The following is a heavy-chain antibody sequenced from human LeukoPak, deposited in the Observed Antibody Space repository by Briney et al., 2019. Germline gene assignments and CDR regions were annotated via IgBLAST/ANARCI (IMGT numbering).Heavy chain of an antibody. CDR1: GGSFSGYY. CDR3: ARRLSSGWYVGGSAWFDP. CDR2: INHSGST. Sequence: LETLSLTCAVYGGSFSGYYWSWIRQPPGKGLEWIGEINHSGSTNYNPSLKSRVTISVDTSKNQFSLKLSSVTAADTAVYYCARRLSSGWYVGGSAWFDPWGQGTLVTVSS. V-gene: IGHV4-34*01. D-gene: IGHD6-19*01. J-gene: IGHJ5*02.